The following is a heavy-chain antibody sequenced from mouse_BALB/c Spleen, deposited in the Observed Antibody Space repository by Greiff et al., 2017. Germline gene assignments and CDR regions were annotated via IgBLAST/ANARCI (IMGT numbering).Heavy chain of an antibody. CDR2: ISSGGST. CDR1: GFTFSSYA. V-gene: IGHV5-6-5*01. CDR3: ARQDTTAPMDY. D-gene: IGHD1-2*01. Sequence: EVKLVESGGGLVKPGGSLKLSCAASGFTFSSYAMSWVRQTPEKRLEWVASISSGGSTYYPDSVKGRFTISRDNARNILYLQMSSLRSEDTAMYYCARQDTTAPMDYWGQGTSVTVSS. J-gene: IGHJ4*01.